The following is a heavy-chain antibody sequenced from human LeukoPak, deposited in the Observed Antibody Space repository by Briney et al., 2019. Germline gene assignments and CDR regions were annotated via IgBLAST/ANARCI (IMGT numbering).Heavy chain of an antibody. D-gene: IGHD2-21*02. J-gene: IGHJ5*02. V-gene: IGHV3-23*01. CDR3: AKNPEVVVTAVSWFDP. Sequence: GGSLRLSCAASGFTFSNYAMSWVRQAPGKGLEWVSSISGSGGSTYRADSVKGRFTISRDNSKNTLSLQMNSLRAEDTAVYYCAKNPEVVVTAVSWFDPWGQGTLVTVSS. CDR2: ISGSGGST. CDR1: GFTFSNYA.